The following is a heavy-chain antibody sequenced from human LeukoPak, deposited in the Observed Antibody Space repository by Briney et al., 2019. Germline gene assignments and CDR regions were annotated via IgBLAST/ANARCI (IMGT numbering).Heavy chain of an antibody. D-gene: IGHD6-13*01. V-gene: IGHV1-3*01. CDR1: GYTFPRYV. CDR2: ISAGNGNT. CDR3: ARDSTSSWYVFGY. J-gene: IGHJ4*02. Sequence: GASVKLSYKASGYTFPRYVIHWVRQAPGHRPEWMGWISAGNGNTKYSQKFQGRVTITRHTSASTAYMELSSLRSEDTAVYYCARDSTSSWYVFGYWGQGILVTVSS.